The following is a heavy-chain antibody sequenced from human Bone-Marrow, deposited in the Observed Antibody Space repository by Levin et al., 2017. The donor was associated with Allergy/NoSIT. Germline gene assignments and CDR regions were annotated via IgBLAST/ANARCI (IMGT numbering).Heavy chain of an antibody. V-gene: IGHV3-74*01. CDR2: IYGDGSSP. CDR1: GFPFSRDW. CDR3: ARDQGYAKDV. Sequence: GGSLRLSCAASGFPFSRDWMHWVRQAPGKGLVWVSCIYGDGSSPTYADSVKGRFTISRDNAKNTLYLEMSSLRAEDTAVYYCARDQGYAKDVWGQGTTVIVSS. J-gene: IGHJ6*02.